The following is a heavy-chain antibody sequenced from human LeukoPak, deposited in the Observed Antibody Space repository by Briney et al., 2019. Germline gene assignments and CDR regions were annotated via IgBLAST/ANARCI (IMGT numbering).Heavy chain of an antibody. V-gene: IGHV6-1*01. CDR2: TYYRSKWHY. CDR3: ARQSSTDYYYYGLDV. D-gene: IGHD1-1*01. Sequence: SQTLSLTCAISGDRVSSNSAAWNWIRQSPSRGLEWLGRTYYRSKWHYDYAESVKRRVTVNPDTSKNQFSLQLNSVTPEDAAVYYCARQSSTDYYYYGLDVWGQGTTVAVSS. J-gene: IGHJ6*02. CDR1: GDRVSSNSAA.